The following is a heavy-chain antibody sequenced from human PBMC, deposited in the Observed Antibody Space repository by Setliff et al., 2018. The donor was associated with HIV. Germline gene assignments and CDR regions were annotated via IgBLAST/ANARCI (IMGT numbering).Heavy chain of an antibody. D-gene: IGHD1-26*01. J-gene: IGHJ4*02. CDR2: INHSGST. Sequence: ETLSLTCAVYGGSFSGYYWSWIRQPPGKGLEWIGEINHSGSTNYNPSLKSRVTISVDTSKNQFSLKLSSVTAADTAVYYCARGSRWDFDYWGQGTLVTVSS. V-gene: IGHV4-34*01. CDR1: GGSFSGYY. CDR3: ARGSRWDFDY.